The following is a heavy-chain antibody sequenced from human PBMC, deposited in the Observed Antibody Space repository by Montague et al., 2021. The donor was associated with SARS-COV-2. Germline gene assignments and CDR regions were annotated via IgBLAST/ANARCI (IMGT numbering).Heavy chain of an antibody. J-gene: IGHJ4*02. CDR2: ISNTGLDI. Sequence: SLRLSCAASGFTLSNYYMSWIRQAPGKGLEWLSYISNTGLDIKYRDSVKGRFTVARDIAKNTLYLQMDSLRAEDTAVYYCARVLLGVSHGDYWGQGTLVTVSS. CDR1: GFTLSNYY. CDR3: ARVLLGVSHGDY. D-gene: IGHD3-10*01. V-gene: IGHV3-11*01.